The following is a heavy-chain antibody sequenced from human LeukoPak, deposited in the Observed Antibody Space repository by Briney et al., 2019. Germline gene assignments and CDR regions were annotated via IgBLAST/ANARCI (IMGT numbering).Heavy chain of an antibody. D-gene: IGHD3-10*01. CDR1: GGSISSGDFP. V-gene: IGHV4-30-2*01. J-gene: IGHJ4*02. CDR2: IFHTGHT. Sequence: SQTLSLTCAVSGGSISSGDFPWSWIRQPPGKGLEWIGYIFHTGHTSYNPSLKSRVTISVDMSKNQLSLRLTSVTASDTAVYYCARGFYGAGSHFDYWGQGTLVTVSS. CDR3: ARGFYGAGSHFDY.